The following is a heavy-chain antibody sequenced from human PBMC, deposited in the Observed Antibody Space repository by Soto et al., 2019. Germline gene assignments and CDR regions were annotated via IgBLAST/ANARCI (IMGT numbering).Heavy chain of an antibody. V-gene: IGHV4-39*01. D-gene: IGHD5-12*01. CDR1: GGSISSSSYY. CDR3: ARPYSGYDWDYYFDY. CDR2: IYYSGST. Sequence: PSETLSLTCTVSGGSISSSSYYWGWIRQPPGKGLEWIGSIYYSGSTYYNPSLKSRVTISVDTSKNQFSLKLSSVTAADTAVYYCARPYSGYDWDYYFDYWGQGTLVTVSS. J-gene: IGHJ4*02.